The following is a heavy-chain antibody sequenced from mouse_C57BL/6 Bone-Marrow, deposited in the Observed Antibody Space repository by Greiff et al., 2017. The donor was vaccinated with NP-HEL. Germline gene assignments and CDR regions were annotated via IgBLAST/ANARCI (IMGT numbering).Heavy chain of an antibody. CDR1: GYSITSGYD. Sequence: EVQLQQSGPGMVKPSQSLSLTCTVTGYSITSGYDWHWIRHFPGNKLEWMGYISYSGSTNYNPSLKSRISITHDTSKNHFFLKLNSVTTEDTATYYCARDGYDGYPHWYFDVWGTGTTVTVSS. V-gene: IGHV3-1*01. CDR2: ISYSGST. J-gene: IGHJ1*03. CDR3: ARDGYDGYPHWYFDV. D-gene: IGHD2-3*01.